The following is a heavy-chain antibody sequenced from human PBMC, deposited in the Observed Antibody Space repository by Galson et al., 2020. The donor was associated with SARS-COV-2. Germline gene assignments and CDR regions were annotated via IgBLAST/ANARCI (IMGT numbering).Heavy chain of an antibody. CDR1: GFTFSDYC. V-gene: IGHV3-11*01. CDR3: ARGGLYYYDSGGENWFDP. D-gene: IGHD3-22*01. Sequence: GESLKISCAASGFTFSDYCMNWIRQAPGKGLEWLSYISGSGNTIYYADSVKGRLTISRDNTENSLFLQMNSLRVEDTAVYYCARGGLYYYDSGGENWFDPWGQGTLVTVSS. CDR2: ISGSGNTI. J-gene: IGHJ5*02.